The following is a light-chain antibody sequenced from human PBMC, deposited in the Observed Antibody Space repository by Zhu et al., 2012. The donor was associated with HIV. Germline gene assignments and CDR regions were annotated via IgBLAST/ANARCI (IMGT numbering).Light chain of an antibody. J-gene: IGKJ4*01. V-gene: IGKV3-15*01. CDR2: SAS. Sequence: ETVMTQSPATLSVSPGERATLSCRASQSVSSNLAWYQKKPGQAPRLLIYSASSRATGIPARFSGSGSGTEFTLTISSLQSEDFAVYYCQQYNKWPPLTFGGGTKVEIK. CDR3: QQYNKWPPLT. CDR1: QSVSSN.